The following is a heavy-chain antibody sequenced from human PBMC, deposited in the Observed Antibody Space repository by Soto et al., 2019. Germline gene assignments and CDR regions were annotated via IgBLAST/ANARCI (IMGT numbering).Heavy chain of an antibody. D-gene: IGHD3-10*01. Sequence: QITLKESGPTLVKPTQTLTLTCTFSGFSLSTITMGVGWIRQPPGKALEWLALIYWDDDKSYSPSLRSRLTXTTXTSKNQVVLTMTNMDPVDTATYYCSRGIYLKPFDIWGQGTMVTVSS. CDR2: IYWDDDK. V-gene: IGHV2-5*02. CDR3: SRGIYLKPFDI. J-gene: IGHJ3*02. CDR1: GFSLSTITMG.